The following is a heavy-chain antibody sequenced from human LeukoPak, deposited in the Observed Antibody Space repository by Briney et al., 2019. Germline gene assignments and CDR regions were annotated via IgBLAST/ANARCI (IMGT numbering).Heavy chain of an antibody. D-gene: IGHD6-13*01. J-gene: IGHJ4*02. CDR3: AREGLAAAGTVDY. Sequence: SETLSLTCAVYGGSFSGYSWTWIRQPPGKGLEWIGEINHSGSTNYNPSLKSRVTISVDTSKNQFSLKLSSVTAADTAVYYCAREGLAAAGTVDYWGQGTLVTVSS. CDR2: INHSGST. V-gene: IGHV4-34*01. CDR1: GGSFSGYS.